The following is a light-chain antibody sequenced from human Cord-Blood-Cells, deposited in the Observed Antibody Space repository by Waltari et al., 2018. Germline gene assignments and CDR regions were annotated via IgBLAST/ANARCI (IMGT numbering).Light chain of an antibody. Sequence: QPVLTQSSPASASLGSSAKLTCTLRSGHSSYIIAFPQQQPGKAPRYLMKLEGSGSYNKGSGVPDRFSGSSSGADRYLTIANLQSEDEADYYCETWDSNTRVFGGGTKLTVL. CDR2: LEGSGSY. CDR1: SGHSSYI. V-gene: IGLV4-60*03. CDR3: ETWDSNTRV. J-gene: IGLJ3*02.